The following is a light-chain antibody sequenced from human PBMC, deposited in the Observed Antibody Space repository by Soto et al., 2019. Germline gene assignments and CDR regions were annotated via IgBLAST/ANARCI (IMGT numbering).Light chain of an antibody. V-gene: IGKV3-11*01. CDR3: QQRSNWIT. Sequence: EIVLTQSPRTLSLSPGERATLSCRASQSVSSYLAWYQQKPGQAPRLLIYDASNRATGIPARFSGSGSGTDFTLTISSLEPEDFAVYYCQQRSNWITFGQGTRLEIK. CDR1: QSVSSY. CDR2: DAS. J-gene: IGKJ5*01.